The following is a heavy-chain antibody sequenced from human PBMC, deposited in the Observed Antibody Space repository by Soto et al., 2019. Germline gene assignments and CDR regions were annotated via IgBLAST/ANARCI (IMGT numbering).Heavy chain of an antibody. CDR2: IDPRDSYT. Sequence: PXESLKLSCTGCGYTFNIFWISWVRQMPGRGLEWVGRIDPRDSYTSYSPSFQGHVTISADKSISAVYLQWGSLKASDTAMYYCARLYCSSSTCDSWFDHWGQGTLVTVSS. V-gene: IGHV5-10-1*01. CDR3: ARLYCSSSTCDSWFDH. D-gene: IGHD2-2*01. J-gene: IGHJ5*02. CDR1: GYTFNIFW.